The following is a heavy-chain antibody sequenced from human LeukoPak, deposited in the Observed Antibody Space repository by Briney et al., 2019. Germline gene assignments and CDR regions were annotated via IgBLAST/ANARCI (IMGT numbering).Heavy chain of an antibody. CDR1: GFTFSSYS. V-gene: IGHV3-21*01. CDR2: ISSSSSYI. Sequence: GGSLRLSCAASGFTFSSYSMNWVRQAPGKGLEWVSSISSSSSYIYYADSVKGRFTISRDNAKNSLYLQMNSLRAEDTAVYYCAREGTWPKSYYFDYWGQGTLVTVSS. D-gene: IGHD3-10*01. J-gene: IGHJ4*02. CDR3: AREGTWPKSYYFDY.